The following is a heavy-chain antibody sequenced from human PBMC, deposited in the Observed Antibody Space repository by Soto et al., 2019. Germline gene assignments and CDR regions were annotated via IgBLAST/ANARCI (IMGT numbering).Heavy chain of an antibody. J-gene: IGHJ4*02. Sequence: QVQLVQSGAEVKKPGSSVKVSCKASGGTFSSYAISWVRQAPGQGLEWMGGIIPIFGTANYAQKFQGRVTITAAESTRRAYMELSSLRSEDTGVYYCARDLGGSYQFDYGGQGTLVTVSS. CDR1: GGTFSSYA. CDR3: ARDLGGSYQFDY. V-gene: IGHV1-69*12. CDR2: IIPIFGTA. D-gene: IGHD1-26*01.